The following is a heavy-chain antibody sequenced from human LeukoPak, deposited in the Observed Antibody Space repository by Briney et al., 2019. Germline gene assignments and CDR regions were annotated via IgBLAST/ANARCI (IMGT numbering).Heavy chain of an antibody. CDR3: ARAVTQLLYYFDY. CDR2: INPNSCGT. CDR1: GYTFTSYY. V-gene: IGHV1-2*02. J-gene: IGHJ4*02. Sequence: ASVKVSCKASGYTFTSYYMHWVRQAPGQGLEWMGWINPNSCGTNYAQKFQGSVTMTRDTSISTAYMELSRLRSDDTAVYYCARAVTQLLYYFDYWGQGTLVTVSS. D-gene: IGHD2-2*01.